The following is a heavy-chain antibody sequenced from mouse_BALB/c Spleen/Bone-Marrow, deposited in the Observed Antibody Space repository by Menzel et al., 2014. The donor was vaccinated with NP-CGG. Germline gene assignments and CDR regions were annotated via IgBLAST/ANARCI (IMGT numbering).Heavy chain of an antibody. D-gene: IGHD6-1*01. Sequence: VMLVESGPGLLAPSQSLSITCTVSGFSLTSYGVHWVRQPPGKGLEWLGVIWAGGSTNYNSALMSRLSISKDNSKSQVFLKMNSLQTDDTATYYCASNPYFDYWGQGTTLTVSS. CDR3: ASNPYFDY. CDR1: GFSLTSYG. V-gene: IGHV2-9*02. CDR2: IWAGGST. J-gene: IGHJ2*01.